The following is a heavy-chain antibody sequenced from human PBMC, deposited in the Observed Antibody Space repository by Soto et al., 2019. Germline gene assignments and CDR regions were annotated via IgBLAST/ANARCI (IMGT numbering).Heavy chain of an antibody. V-gene: IGHV1-3*01. CDR2: INAGNGNT. D-gene: IGHD4-17*01. CDR3: GREPYGGNEYDY. Sequence: ASVKVSCKASGYTFTSYAMHWVRQAPGQRLEWMGWINAGNGNTKYSQKFQGRVTITRDTSASTAYMELSSLRSDDTAVFYCGREPYGGNEYDYWGQGTLVTVSS. CDR1: GYTFTSYA. J-gene: IGHJ4*02.